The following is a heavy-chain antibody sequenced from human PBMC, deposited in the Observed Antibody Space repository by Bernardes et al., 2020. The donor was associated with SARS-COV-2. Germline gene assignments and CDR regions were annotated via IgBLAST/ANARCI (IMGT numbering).Heavy chain of an antibody. J-gene: IGHJ4*02. D-gene: IGHD6-13*01. Sequence: TLSLTSTVSGASIISGSYYWSWIRQPAGKGLEWIGRIYTSGSTNYNPSLKSRVTISVDTSKNQFSLKLSSVTAADTAVYYCARESIAAAGTNPPFDYWGQGTLVTVSS. V-gene: IGHV4-61*02. CDR2: IYTSGST. CDR3: ARESIAAAGTNPPFDY. CDR1: GASIISGSYY.